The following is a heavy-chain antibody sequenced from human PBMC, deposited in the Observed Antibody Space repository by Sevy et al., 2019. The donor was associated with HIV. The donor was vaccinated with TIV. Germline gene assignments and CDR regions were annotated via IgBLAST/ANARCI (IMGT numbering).Heavy chain of an antibody. CDR3: ARDQSLSHDYGDHMLTY. Sequence: ASVKVSCKASGYIFTDYGINWVRQAPGQGLEWMGWISTNKGHTKYVEKFQGRITMTTDTTTNTAYLELMSLTSDYAALYYCARDQSLSHDYGDHMLTYWGQGSLVTVAS. CDR1: GYIFTDYG. D-gene: IGHD4-17*01. J-gene: IGHJ4*02. V-gene: IGHV1-18*01. CDR2: ISTNKGHT.